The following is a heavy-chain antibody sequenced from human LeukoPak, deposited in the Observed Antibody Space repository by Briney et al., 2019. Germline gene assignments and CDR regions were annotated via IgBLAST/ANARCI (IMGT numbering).Heavy chain of an antibody. J-gene: IGHJ4*02. CDR2: ISAYNGNT. V-gene: IGHV1-18*01. D-gene: IGHD2-15*01. CDR1: GYTFTSYG. Sequence: ASVKVSCKASGYTFTSYGISWVRQAPGQGLEWMGWISAYNGNTNYAQKLRGRVTMTTDTSTSTAYMELRSLRSDDTAVYYCARDKGVVVAATPGFHGYWGQGTLVTVSS. CDR3: ARDKGVVVAATPGFHGY.